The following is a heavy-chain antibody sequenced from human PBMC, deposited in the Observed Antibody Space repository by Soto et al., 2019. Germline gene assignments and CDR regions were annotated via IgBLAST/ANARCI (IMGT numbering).Heavy chain of an antibody. CDR2: ISAYNGNT. V-gene: IGHV1-18*01. D-gene: IGHD2-2*01. Sequence: QVQLVQSGAEVKKPGASVKVSCKASGYTFTSYGISWVRQAPGQGLEWMGWISAYNGNTNYAQKLQGRVTMTTDTSTSTAYMELRSLRTDDTAVYYCARELVVPAASLGYYYYMDVWGKGTTVTVSS. CDR1: GYTFTSYG. CDR3: ARELVVPAASLGYYYYMDV. J-gene: IGHJ6*03.